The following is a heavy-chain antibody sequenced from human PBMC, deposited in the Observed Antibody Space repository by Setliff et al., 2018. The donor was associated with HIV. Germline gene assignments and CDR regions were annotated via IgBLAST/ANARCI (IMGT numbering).Heavy chain of an antibody. Sequence: ASVKVSCKTSEYDINDQYINWVRQAPGQGLEWMGWINLNTGATKYAQKLQVRVTLTRDTSMTTAYMELRSLRSDDTAVYYCVRSPGSFISTDSTKAGDYWGQGTLVTVSS. CDR3: VRSPGSFISTDSTKAGDY. CDR1: EYDINDQY. V-gene: IGHV1-2*02. CDR2: INLNTGAT. D-gene: IGHD3-22*01. J-gene: IGHJ4*02.